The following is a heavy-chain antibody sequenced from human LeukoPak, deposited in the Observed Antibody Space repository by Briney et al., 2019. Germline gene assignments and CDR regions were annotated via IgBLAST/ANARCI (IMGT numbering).Heavy chain of an antibody. CDR3: ARDEGRNYYGSGSYYRY. D-gene: IGHD3-10*01. V-gene: IGHV1-18*04. CDR2: ISAYNGNT. Sequence: ASVKVSCKASGYTFTDYYILWVRQAPGQGLEWMGWISAYNGNTNYAQKLQGRVTMTTDTSTSTAYMELRSLRSDDTAVYYCARDEGRNYYGSGSYYRYWGQGTLVTVSS. CDR1: GYTFTDYY. J-gene: IGHJ4*02.